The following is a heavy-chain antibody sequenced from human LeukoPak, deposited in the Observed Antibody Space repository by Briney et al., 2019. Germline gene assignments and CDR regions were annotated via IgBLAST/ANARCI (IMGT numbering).Heavy chain of an antibody. CDR3: AIRKSGNAIDY. D-gene: IGHD5-12*01. Sequence: PGGSLRLSCAASGFTFSSYSMLWVRQAPGKGLEWVSYISSSSSTIYYADSVKGRFTISRDNSKNTLYLLMNSLRAEDTAVYYCAIRKSGNAIDYWGQGTLVTVSS. CDR2: ISSSSSTI. CDR1: GFTFSSYS. V-gene: IGHV3-48*01. J-gene: IGHJ4*02.